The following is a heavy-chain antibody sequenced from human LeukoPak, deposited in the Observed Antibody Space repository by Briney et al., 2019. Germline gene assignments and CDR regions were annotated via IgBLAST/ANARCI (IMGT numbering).Heavy chain of an antibody. CDR3: AWYCGGDCYSGYFDY. CDR2: IIPIFGTA. Sequence: ASVKVSCKASGYTFTSYGISWVRQAPGQGLEWMGGIIPIFGTANYAQKFQGRVTITADESTSTAYMELSSLRSEDTAVYYCAWYCGGDCYSGYFDYWGQGTLVTVSS. D-gene: IGHD2-21*02. J-gene: IGHJ4*02. V-gene: IGHV1-69*13. CDR1: GYTFTSYG.